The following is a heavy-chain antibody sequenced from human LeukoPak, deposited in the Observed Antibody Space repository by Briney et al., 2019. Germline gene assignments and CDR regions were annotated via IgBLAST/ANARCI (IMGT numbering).Heavy chain of an antibody. Sequence: ASETLSLTCAVYGGSFSGYYWSWIRPPPGKGLEWIGEINHSGSTNYNPSLKSRVTISVDTSKNQFSLKLSSVTAADTAVYYCASAITVVRGVIRYFDYWGQGTLVTVSS. J-gene: IGHJ4*02. D-gene: IGHD3-10*01. V-gene: IGHV4-34*01. CDR2: INHSGST. CDR1: GGSFSGYY. CDR3: ASAITVVRGVIRYFDY.